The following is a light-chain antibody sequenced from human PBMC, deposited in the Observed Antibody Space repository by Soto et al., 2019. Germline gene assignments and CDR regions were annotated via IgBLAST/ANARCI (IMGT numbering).Light chain of an antibody. CDR3: CSYAGSYTL. Sequence: QSALTQPRSVSGSPGQSVTISCTGSSSDVGGYNYVSWYQQHPGKAPKFMIYDVNKRPSGVPDRFSGSKSGNTASLTISGLQTEDEADHYCCSYAGSYTLFGTGTKLTVL. CDR1: SSDVGGYNY. J-gene: IGLJ1*01. CDR2: DVN. V-gene: IGLV2-11*01.